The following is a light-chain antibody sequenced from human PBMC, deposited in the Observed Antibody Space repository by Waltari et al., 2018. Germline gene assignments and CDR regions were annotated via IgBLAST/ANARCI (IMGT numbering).Light chain of an antibody. CDR1: QSISSW. J-gene: IGKJ2*01. V-gene: IGKV1-12*01. Sequence: DIQMTQSPSSLSASVGDTVTITCRASQSISSWLDWYQQKPGKAPKLLIYKASNLQTGVPSRFSGSGSGTDFTLTITSLQAEDFATYYCFQYNNSPHIFGQGTKVEIE. CDR3: FQYNNSPHI. CDR2: KAS.